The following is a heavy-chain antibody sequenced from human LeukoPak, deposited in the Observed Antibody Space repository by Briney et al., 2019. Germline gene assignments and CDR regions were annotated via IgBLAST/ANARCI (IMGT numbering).Heavy chain of an antibody. CDR3: TRDQPSSGWGFDS. J-gene: IGHJ4*02. CDR1: GFTFSSYR. D-gene: IGHD6-19*01. CDR2: INGRGFSI. V-gene: IGHV3-21*06. Sequence: GGSLRLSCAASGFTFSSYRMNWVRHAPGKGLEWVANINGRGFSIHYADSIKGRFTISRDNTKDLLYLQMTSLRADDTALYYCTRDQPSSGWGFDSWGRGTLVIVSS.